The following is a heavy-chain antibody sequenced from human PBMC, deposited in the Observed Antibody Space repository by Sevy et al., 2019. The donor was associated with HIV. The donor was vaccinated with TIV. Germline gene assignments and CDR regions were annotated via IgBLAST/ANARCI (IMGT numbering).Heavy chain of an antibody. D-gene: IGHD4-17*01. CDR2: IYYSGST. Sequence: SETLSLTCTVSGGSISSYYWSWIRQPPGKGLEWIGYIYYSGSTNYNPSLKSRVTISVDTSKNQFSLKLSSVTAADTAVYHCAREGDDYGATYYMDVWGKGTTVTVSS. CDR1: GGSISSYY. J-gene: IGHJ6*03. V-gene: IGHV4-59*01. CDR3: AREGDDYGATYYMDV.